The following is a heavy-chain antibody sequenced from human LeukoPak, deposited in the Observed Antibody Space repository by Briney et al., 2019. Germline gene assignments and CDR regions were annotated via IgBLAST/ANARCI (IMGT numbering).Heavy chain of an antibody. CDR2: IKQDGNEK. J-gene: IGHJ4*02. D-gene: IGHD6-13*01. CDR3: GKAAAGTYDS. Sequence: PGGSLRLAWAASGFTFSSYWMSWVRQAPGKGLEWVANIKQDGNEKYYVDSVKGRFTISRDNAKNSLYLQMNSLRAEDTAVYYCGKAAAGTYDSWGQGTLVTVSS. CDR1: GFTFSSYW. V-gene: IGHV3-7*01.